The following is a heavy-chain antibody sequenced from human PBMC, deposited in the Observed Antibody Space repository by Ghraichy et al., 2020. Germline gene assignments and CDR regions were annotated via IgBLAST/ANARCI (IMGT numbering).Heavy chain of an antibody. CDR3: ARHLSPNYYGSGSYQFDY. Sequence: SETLSLTCSVSGGSITSSSYHWGWIRQSPGKGLEWIGSTYYRGSNYYNPSLKSRVTISVDTSKNQFSLELSSVTAADTALYYCARHLSPNYYGSGSYQFDYWSQGTLVTVSS. CDR1: GGSITSSSYH. J-gene: IGHJ4*02. V-gene: IGHV4-39*01. CDR2: TYYRGSN. D-gene: IGHD3-10*01.